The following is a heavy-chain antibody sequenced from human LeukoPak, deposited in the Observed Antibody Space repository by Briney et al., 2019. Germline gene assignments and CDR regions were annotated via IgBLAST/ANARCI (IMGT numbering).Heavy chain of an antibody. J-gene: IGHJ1*01. Sequence: GGSLRLSCEASGVTFSSYVMSWVRQAPGKRPEWVSGISGSGDDTYYADSVKGRFTISRDNSKNTLYLQMYNLRGEDTAVYRCAKAHDDWNYVYFRHWGQGTPVTVSS. CDR3: AKAHDDWNYVYFRH. CDR2: ISGSGDDT. V-gene: IGHV3-23*01. D-gene: IGHD1-7*01. CDR1: GVTFSSYV.